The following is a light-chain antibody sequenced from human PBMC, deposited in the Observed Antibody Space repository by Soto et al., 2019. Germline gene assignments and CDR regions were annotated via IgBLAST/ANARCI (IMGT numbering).Light chain of an antibody. V-gene: IGKV1-5*03. CDR2: KAS. CDR1: QSVSTW. CDR3: QQYDRYPVT. J-gene: IGKJ4*01. Sequence: DSQMTQSPSTLAASVGDRVTITCRASQSVSTWLAWYQQKPGKPPKLLIYKASILQSGVSSRFSGSGSGTDFTLTISGLQPDDFATYYFQQYDRYPVTFGGGTKVEVK.